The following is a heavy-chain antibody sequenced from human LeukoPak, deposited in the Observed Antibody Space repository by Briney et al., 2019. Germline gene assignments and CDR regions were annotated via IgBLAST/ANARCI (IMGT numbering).Heavy chain of an antibody. V-gene: IGHV4-34*01. CDR2: INHSGST. CDR1: GGSFSGYY. Sequence: NPSETLSLTCAVYGGSFSGYYWSWIRQPPGKGLEWIGEINHSGSTNYNPSLKSRVTISVDTSKNQFSLKLSSVTAADTAVYYCARYSSSWYHLDYWGQGTLVTVSS. J-gene: IGHJ4*02. D-gene: IGHD6-13*01. CDR3: ARYSSSWYHLDY.